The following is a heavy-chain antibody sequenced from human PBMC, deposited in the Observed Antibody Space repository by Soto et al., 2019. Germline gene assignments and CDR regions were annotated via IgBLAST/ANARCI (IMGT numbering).Heavy chain of an antibody. J-gene: IGHJ6*02. CDR2: IIPIFGTA. CDR3: ASPSDYSNYSEYFGMDV. D-gene: IGHD4-4*01. V-gene: IGHV1-69*13. Sequence: VASVKVSCKASGGTFSSYAISWVRQAPGQGLEWMGGIIPIFGTANYAQKFQGRVTITADESTSTAYMELSSLRSEDTAVYYCASPSDYSNYSEYFGMDVWGQGTTVTVSS. CDR1: GGTFSSYA.